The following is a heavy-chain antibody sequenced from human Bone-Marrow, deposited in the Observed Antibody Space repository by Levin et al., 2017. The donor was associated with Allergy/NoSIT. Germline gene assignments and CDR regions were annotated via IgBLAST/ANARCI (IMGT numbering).Heavy chain of an antibody. CDR2: ISYDGSNK. V-gene: IGHV3-30*18. J-gene: IGHJ3*02. Sequence: GESLKISCAASGFTFSSYGMHWVRQAPGKGLEWVAVISYDGSNKYYADSVKGRFTISRDNSKNTLYLQMNSLRAEDTAVYYCAKIWVYGSGSYWGDAFDSWGQGTMVTVSS. CDR3: AKIWVYGSGSYWGDAFDS. CDR1: GFTFSSYG. D-gene: IGHD3-10*01.